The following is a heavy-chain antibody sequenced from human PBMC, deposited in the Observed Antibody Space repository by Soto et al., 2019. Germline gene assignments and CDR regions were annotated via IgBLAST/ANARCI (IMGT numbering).Heavy chain of an antibody. V-gene: IGHV4-39*01. D-gene: IGHD1-20*01. Sequence: SETLSLTCTVSGGSISSSSYYWGWIRQPPGKGLEWIGSIYYSGSTYYNPSLKSRVTISVDTSKNQFSLKLSSVTAADTAVYYCARREGITGTIFYWGQGTLVTVSS. CDR3: ARREGITGTIFY. J-gene: IGHJ4*02. CDR1: GGSISSSSYY. CDR2: IYYSGST.